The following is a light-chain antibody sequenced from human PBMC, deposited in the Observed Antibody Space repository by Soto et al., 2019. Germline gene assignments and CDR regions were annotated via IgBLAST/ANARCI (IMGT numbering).Light chain of an antibody. CDR1: SIDVGGYNY. CDR2: EVS. Sequence: QSVLTQPPSASGSPGQSVTISCTGTSIDVGGYNYVSWYQQHPGKVPKLMICEVSKRPSGVPDRFSGSKSGNTASLTVSGLQAEDEADYYCSSYAGSNYVFGTGTKVTVL. V-gene: IGLV2-8*01. J-gene: IGLJ1*01. CDR3: SSYAGSNYV.